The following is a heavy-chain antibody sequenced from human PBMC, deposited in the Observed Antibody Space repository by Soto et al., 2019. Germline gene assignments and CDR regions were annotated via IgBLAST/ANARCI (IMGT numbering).Heavy chain of an antibody. Sequence: ASVKVSCKASGYTFTSYYMHWVRQAPGQGLEWMGIINPSGGSTSYAQKFQGRVTMTRDTSTSTVYMELSSLRSEDTAIYYCTADLPGHGGGFEFDYWGQGTLVTVSS. CDR2: INPSGGST. J-gene: IGHJ4*01. D-gene: IGHD2-15*01. CDR3: TADLPGHGGGFEFDY. CDR1: GYTFTSYY. V-gene: IGHV1-46*01.